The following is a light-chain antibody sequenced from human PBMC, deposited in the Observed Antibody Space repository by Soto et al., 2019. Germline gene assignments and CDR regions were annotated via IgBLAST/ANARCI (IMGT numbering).Light chain of an antibody. Sequence: QSVLTQPASVSGSPGQSITVSCTGTSSDIGYYNYVSWYQHHPGKAPKLIIYEVTNRPSGVSDRFSGSKSGNTASLTISGLQAEDGADYYCSSRTISNILAFGGGTKLTVL. CDR1: SSDIGYYNY. J-gene: IGLJ2*01. CDR2: EVT. V-gene: IGLV2-14*01. CDR3: SSRTISNILA.